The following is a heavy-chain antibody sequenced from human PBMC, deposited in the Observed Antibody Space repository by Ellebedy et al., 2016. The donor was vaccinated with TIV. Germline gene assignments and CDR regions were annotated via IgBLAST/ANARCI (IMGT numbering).Heavy chain of an antibody. CDR1: GGSITSYF. CDR2: VYYTGTT. J-gene: IGHJ5*02. CDR3: AREGIVATMFIDP. Sequence: MPGGSLRLSCNVSGGSITSYFWTWNRQTPGKGLEWIGYVYYTGTTDYNPSLSSRVTISIDTSKSQFSLRLNSVTAADTAVYYCAREGIVATMFIDPWGPGTLVTVSS. D-gene: IGHD5-12*01. V-gene: IGHV4-59*01.